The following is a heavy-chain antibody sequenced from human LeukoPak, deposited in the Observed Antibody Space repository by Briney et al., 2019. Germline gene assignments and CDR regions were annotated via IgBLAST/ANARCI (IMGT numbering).Heavy chain of an antibody. CDR3: ARAIQFGGYFDY. CDR2: ISGSGDST. D-gene: IGHD2-15*01. J-gene: IGHJ4*02. CDR1: GFTFSSYA. Sequence: PGGSLRLSCAASGFTFSSYAMSWVRQAPGKGLEWVSGISGSGDSTYYGDSVKGRFAISRDHSKNTLYQQMNSLRAEDTAVYYCARAIQFGGYFDYWGQGTLVTVSP. V-gene: IGHV3-23*01.